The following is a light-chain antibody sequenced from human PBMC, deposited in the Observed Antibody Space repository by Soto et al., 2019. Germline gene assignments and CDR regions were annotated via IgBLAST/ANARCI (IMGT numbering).Light chain of an antibody. Sequence: EIVLTQSPGTLSLSPGERATLSCRASQSVNIFLAWFQQKPGQAPRLLIFHASNRATGVPDRFSGSGSGTDFTLTITRLAPEDSAVYYCHHYVGLPWAFGQGTRVEIK. CDR2: HAS. CDR1: QSVNIF. J-gene: IGKJ1*01. V-gene: IGKV3-20*01. CDR3: HHYVGLPWA.